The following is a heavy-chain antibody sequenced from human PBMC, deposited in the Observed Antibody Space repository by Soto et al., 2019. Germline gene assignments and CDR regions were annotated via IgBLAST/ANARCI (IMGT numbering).Heavy chain of an antibody. V-gene: IGHV6-1*01. CDR3: ARDQGGAAGTNYYYGMDV. J-gene: IGHJ6*02. CDR1: GDSVSSNSAG. CDR2: TFYRSKWYN. Sequence: SQTLSLTCVISGDSVSSNSAGWNWIRQSPSRGLEWLGRTFYRSKWYNDYAVSLKGRISINADTSKNQFSLQLNSVTPEDTAVYYGARDQGGAAGTNYYYGMDVWGQGTTVTVSS. D-gene: IGHD6-13*01.